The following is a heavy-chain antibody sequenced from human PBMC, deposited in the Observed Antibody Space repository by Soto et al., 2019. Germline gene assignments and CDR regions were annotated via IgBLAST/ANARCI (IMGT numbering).Heavy chain of an antibody. D-gene: IGHD5-12*01. J-gene: IGHJ4*02. CDR3: APTSRGYTAFFEF. V-gene: IGHV1-69*12. CDR2: GVPVFGTP. Sequence: VQLVQSGAEVKKPGSSVKVSCKTSGDTFGTFAINWIRQAPGRGLEWLGGGVPVFGTPNYAPDFQGRVTITADDSANTSFMEVISLRSDDAATYYCAPTSRGYTAFFEFWGLGTLVIVYS. CDR1: GDTFGTFA.